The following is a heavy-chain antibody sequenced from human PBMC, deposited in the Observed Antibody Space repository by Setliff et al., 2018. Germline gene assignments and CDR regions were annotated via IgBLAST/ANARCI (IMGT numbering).Heavy chain of an antibody. CDR1: GVSIGDTYYY. CDR2: VSFSGSA. J-gene: IGHJ5*02. CDR3: ARDYQGGWFAP. D-gene: IGHD3-16*01. Sequence: SETLSLTCTVSGVSIGDTYYYWAWIRQPPGKGLEWVGSVSFSGSAYFSPSLKSRVAISLDTSTNVFSLKLSSLIAADTAVYYCARDYQGGWFAPWGQGTLVTVSS. V-gene: IGHV4-39*02.